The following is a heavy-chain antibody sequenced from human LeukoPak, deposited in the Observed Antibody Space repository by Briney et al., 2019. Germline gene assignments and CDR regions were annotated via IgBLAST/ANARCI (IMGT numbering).Heavy chain of an antibody. CDR3: ARGPGNSYYPYYYMDV. Sequence: PSETLSLTCPVSGGSISSFYWGWIRHPPGKGPDWIGYIYDTGSTNYNPSLNYNPSLQSRVTISIDTSKNQFSLNLSSVTAADTAVYYCARGPGNSYYPYYYMDVWGKGTTVTVSS. J-gene: IGHJ6*03. CDR2: IYDTGST. V-gene: IGHV4-59*01. CDR1: GGSISSFY. D-gene: IGHD5-18*01.